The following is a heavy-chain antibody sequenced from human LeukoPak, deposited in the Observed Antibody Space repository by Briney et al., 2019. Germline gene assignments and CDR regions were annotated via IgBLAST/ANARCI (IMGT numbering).Heavy chain of an antibody. V-gene: IGHV4-30-2*01. J-gene: IGHJ2*01. CDR1: GGSISSGGYY. Sequence: SETLSLTCTVSGGSISSGGYYWSWIRQPPGKGLEWIGYIYHSGSTYYNPSLKSRVTISVDRSKNQFSLKLSSVTAADTAVYYCARVRQKGAVRGVYPEGDYWYFDLWGRGTLVTVSS. D-gene: IGHD3-10*02. CDR2: IYHSGST. CDR3: ARVRQKGAVRGVYPEGDYWYFDL.